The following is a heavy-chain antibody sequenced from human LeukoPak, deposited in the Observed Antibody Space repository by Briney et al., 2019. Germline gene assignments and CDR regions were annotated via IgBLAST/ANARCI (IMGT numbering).Heavy chain of an antibody. CDR2: IYYSGST. V-gene: IGHV4-39*01. D-gene: IGHD6-6*01. J-gene: IGHJ5*02. CDR3: ARGRAARPGWFDP. Sequence: SETLSLTCTVSGGSISSSSYYWGWIRQPPGKGLEWIGSIYYSGSTYYNPSLKSRVTISVDTSKNQFSLKLSSVTAADTAVYYCARGRAARPGWFDPWGQGTLVTVSP. CDR1: GGSISSSSYY.